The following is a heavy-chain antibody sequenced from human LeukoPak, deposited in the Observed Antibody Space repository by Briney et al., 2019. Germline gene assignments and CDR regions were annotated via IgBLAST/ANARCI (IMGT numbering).Heavy chain of an antibody. CDR1: GASISSYY. V-gene: IGHV4-59*01. Sequence: PSETLSLTCTVSGASISSYYWSWIRQPPGKGLEWIGYIYYSGSTNYNPSLKSRVTISVDTSKNQFSLKLSSVTAADTAVYYCARDVAGDYWGQGTLVTVSS. CDR3: ARDVAGDY. D-gene: IGHD2-15*01. CDR2: IYYSGST. J-gene: IGHJ4*02.